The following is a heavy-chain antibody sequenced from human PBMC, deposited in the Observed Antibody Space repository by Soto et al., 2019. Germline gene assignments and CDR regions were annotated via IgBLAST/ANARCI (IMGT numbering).Heavy chain of an antibody. CDR2: MNPNSGNT. V-gene: IGHV1-8*01. Sequence: ASVKVSCKASGYTFTGYYMHWVRQATGQGLEWMGWMNPNSGNTGYAQKFQGRVTMTRNTSISTAYMELSSLRSEDTAVYYCARARVFCQGEGGTQYVRYVSAFWRNGTTDT. D-gene: IGHD3-10*02. CDR3: ARARVFCQGEGGTQYVRYVSAF. J-gene: IGHJ6*01. CDR1: GYTFTGYY.